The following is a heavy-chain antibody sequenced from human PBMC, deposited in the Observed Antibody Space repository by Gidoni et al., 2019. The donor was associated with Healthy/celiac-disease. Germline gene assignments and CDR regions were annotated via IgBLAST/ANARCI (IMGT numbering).Heavy chain of an antibody. CDR1: GFTFSGSA. Sequence: EVQLVESGGGLVQPGGSLKLTCAASGFTFSGSAMHWVRQASGKGLEWVGRIRSKANSYATAYAASVKGRFTISRDDSKNTAYLQMNSLKTEDTAVYYCTRQILMPNIVVVTANPMDVWGKGTTVTVSS. D-gene: IGHD2-21*02. CDR2: IRSKANSYAT. J-gene: IGHJ6*03. CDR3: TRQILMPNIVVVTANPMDV. V-gene: IGHV3-73*01.